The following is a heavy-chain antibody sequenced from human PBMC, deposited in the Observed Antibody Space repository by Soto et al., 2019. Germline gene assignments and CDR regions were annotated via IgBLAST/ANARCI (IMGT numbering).Heavy chain of an antibody. CDR3: ANIYGAGSTQFDY. D-gene: IGHD3-10*01. J-gene: IGHJ4*02. CDR1: GDTFNFYT. Sequence: QVQLVQSGAEVKKPGSSVRGSCTASGDTFNFYTIIWVRQVPVQGPEWMGRIIPMLGMTNYAQKFQGRVKIMADKPTSPVYLNMGSLTYEDTAVYYSANIYGAGSTQFDYWGQGTLVTVSS. V-gene: IGHV1-69*02. CDR2: IIPMLGMT.